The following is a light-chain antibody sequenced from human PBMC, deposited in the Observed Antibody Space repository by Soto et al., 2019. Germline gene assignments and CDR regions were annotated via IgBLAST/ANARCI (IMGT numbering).Light chain of an antibody. Sequence: QSMLTQPRSPSGAPGQSGDISCTGTSSDVGGYNYVSLYQQHPGKAPKLMIYEVTKRPSGVPDRFSGSKSGNTASLTVSGLQAEDEADYYCSSYAGTAYVFGTGTKVTV. CDR1: SSDVGGYNY. J-gene: IGLJ1*01. CDR2: EVT. V-gene: IGLV2-8*01. CDR3: SSYAGTAYV.